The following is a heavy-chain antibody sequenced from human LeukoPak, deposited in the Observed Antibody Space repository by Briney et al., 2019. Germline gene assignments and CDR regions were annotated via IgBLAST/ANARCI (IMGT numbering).Heavy chain of an antibody. CDR3: ARATRGYSSSWYDSSWFDP. J-gene: IGHJ5*02. V-gene: IGHV1-69*05. Sequence: GASVKVSCKASVGTFSSYAISWVRQAPGQGLEWMGGIIPIFGTANYAQKFQGRVTITTDESTSTAYMELSSLRSEDTAVYYCARATRGYSSSWYDSSWFDPWGQGTLVTVSS. CDR2: IIPIFGTA. D-gene: IGHD6-13*01. CDR1: VGTFSSYA.